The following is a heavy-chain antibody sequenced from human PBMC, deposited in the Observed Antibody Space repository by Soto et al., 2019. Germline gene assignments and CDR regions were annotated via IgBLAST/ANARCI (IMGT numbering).Heavy chain of an antibody. D-gene: IGHD6-6*01. CDR3: ARDYTRYSSSFDP. J-gene: IGHJ5*02. V-gene: IGHV1-3*01. CDR1: GYTFTSYA. Sequence: ASAEVSCKACGYTFTSYAMHWVRQAPGQRLEWMGWINAGNGNTKYSQKFQGRVTITRDTSASTAYMELSSLRSEDTAVYYCARDYTRYSSSFDPWGQGTLVTVSS. CDR2: INAGNGNT.